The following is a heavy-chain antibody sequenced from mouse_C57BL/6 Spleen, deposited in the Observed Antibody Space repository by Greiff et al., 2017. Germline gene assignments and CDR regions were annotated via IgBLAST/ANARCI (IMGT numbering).Heavy chain of an antibody. V-gene: IGHV14-3*01. CDR2: IDPANGNT. J-gene: IGHJ2*01. D-gene: IGHD2-5*01. CDR1: GFNIKNTY. CDR3: ARTSYYSKDYFDY. Sequence: VQLKESVAELVRPGASVKLSCTASGFNIKNTYMHWVKQRPEQGLEWIGRIDPANGNTKYAPKFQGKATITADTSSNTAYLQLSSLTSEDTAIYYCARTSYYSKDYFDYWGQGTTLTVSS.